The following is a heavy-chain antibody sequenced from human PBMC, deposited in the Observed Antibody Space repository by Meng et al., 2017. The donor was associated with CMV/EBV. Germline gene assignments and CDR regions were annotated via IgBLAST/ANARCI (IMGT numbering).Heavy chain of an antibody. CDR1: GYTFTGYY. J-gene: IGHJ5*02. Sequence: ASVKVSCKASGYTFTGYYMHWVRQAPGQGLEWMGWINPNSGGTNYAQKFQGRVTMTRDTSISTAYMELSRLRSDDTAVYYCARDRSSSDSYNWFDPWGQRTLVTAPQ. CDR3: ARDRSSSDSYNWFDP. D-gene: IGHD6-6*01. CDR2: INPNSGGT. V-gene: IGHV1-2*02.